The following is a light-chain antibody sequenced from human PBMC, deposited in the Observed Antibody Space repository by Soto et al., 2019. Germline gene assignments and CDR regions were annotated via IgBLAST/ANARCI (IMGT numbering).Light chain of an antibody. V-gene: IGKV3-20*01. CDR1: QSISSSY. Sequence: EILLTQSPGTLSLSPGERATLSCRASQSISSSYLAWYQQKPGQAPRLLIYGASSRATGIPDRFSGSGSGTDFTLTISRLEPEDFAVYYCQQYVSSRGRSFGQGTKVDIK. J-gene: IGKJ1*01. CDR2: GAS. CDR3: QQYVSSRGRS.